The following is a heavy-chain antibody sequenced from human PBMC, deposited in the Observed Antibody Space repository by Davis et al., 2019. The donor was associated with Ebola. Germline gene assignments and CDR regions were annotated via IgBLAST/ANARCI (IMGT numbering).Heavy chain of an antibody. D-gene: IGHD2-2*01. Sequence: GGSLRLSCAASGFTFSDYYMSWIRQAPGKGLEWVSAISGSGGSTYYADSVKGRFTISRDNSKNTLYLQMNSLRAEDTAVYYCAKDWGYCSSTSCSQPFDPWGQGTLVTVSS. CDR2: ISGSGGST. V-gene: IGHV3-23*01. CDR1: GFTFSDYY. CDR3: AKDWGYCSSTSCSQPFDP. J-gene: IGHJ5*02.